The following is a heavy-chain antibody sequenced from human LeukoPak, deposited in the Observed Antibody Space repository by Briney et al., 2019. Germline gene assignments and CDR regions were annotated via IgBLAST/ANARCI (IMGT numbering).Heavy chain of an antibody. CDR3: ARDRALAGTGGYWFDP. Sequence: ASVKVSCKASGYTFAAHYMHWVPQAPGQGLEWLGWIIPNSGGTNYAQRFQCRVTMTRDTSISTAYMELINLRSDDTAVYYCARDRALAGTGGYWFDPWGQGTLVTVSS. CDR2: IIPNSGGT. V-gene: IGHV1-2*02. CDR1: GYTFAAHY. D-gene: IGHD6-19*01. J-gene: IGHJ5*02.